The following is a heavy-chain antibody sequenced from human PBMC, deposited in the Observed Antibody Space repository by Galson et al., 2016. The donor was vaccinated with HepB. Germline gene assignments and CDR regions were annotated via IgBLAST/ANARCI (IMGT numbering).Heavy chain of an antibody. CDR3: ARLGSLEWASSYNYYYVMDV. V-gene: IGHV4-34*01. CDR2: INHSGST. Sequence: SETLSLTCAVYGGSLSNYYWSWVRQSPGKGLEWIGEINHSGSTNYNPSLKSRITMSVDTSKHQFSLKLSSVTAADTAVYYCARLGSLEWASSYNYYYVMDVWGPGTTVTVSS. J-gene: IGHJ6*02. CDR1: GGSLSNYY. D-gene: IGHD3-3*01.